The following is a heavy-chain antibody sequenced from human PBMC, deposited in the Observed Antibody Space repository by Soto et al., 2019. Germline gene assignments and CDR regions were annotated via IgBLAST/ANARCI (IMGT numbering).Heavy chain of an antibody. CDR2: IKEDGSAK. CDR1: GFTFSNSW. V-gene: IGHV3-7*01. Sequence: HPGGSLRLSCAASGFTFSNSWMSWVRQAPGKGLEWVANIKEDGSAKHYVDSVYGRSTISRDNAKNSLYLQMNSLRAEDTAMYYCVREVVVGPASGFDIWGQGTMVTVSS. CDR3: VREVVVGPASGFDI. J-gene: IGHJ3*02. D-gene: IGHD2-15*01.